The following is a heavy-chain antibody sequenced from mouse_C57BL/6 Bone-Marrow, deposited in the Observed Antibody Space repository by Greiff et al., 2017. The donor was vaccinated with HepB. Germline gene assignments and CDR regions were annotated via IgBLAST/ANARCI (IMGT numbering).Heavy chain of an antibody. V-gene: IGHV1-72*01. D-gene: IGHD2-5*01. CDR1: GYTFTSYW. CDR2: IAPNSGGT. CDR3: AREGTIRSNYGGFAY. Sequence: QVQLQQPGAELVKPGASVKLSCKASGYTFTSYWMHWVKQRPGRGLEWIGRIAPNSGGTKYNEKFKSKATLTVDKPSSTAYMQLSSLTSEDSAVYYCAREGTIRSNYGGFAYWGQGTLVTVSA. J-gene: IGHJ3*01.